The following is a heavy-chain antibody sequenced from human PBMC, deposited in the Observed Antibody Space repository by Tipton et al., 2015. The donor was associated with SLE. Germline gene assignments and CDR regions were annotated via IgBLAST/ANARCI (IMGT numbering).Heavy chain of an antibody. CDR2: IYYSGST. D-gene: IGHD7-27*01. CDR3: ARLSPTGDRPPAFDY. CDR1: GGSISSYY. Sequence: TLSLTCTVSGGSISSYYWSWIRQPPGKGLEWIGYIYYSGSTNYNPSLKSRVTISVDTSKNQFSLKLSSVTAADTAVYYCARLSPTGDRPPAFDYWGQGTLVTVSS. J-gene: IGHJ4*02. V-gene: IGHV4-59*08.